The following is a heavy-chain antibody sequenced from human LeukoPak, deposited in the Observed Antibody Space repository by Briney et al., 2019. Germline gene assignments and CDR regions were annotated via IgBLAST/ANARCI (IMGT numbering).Heavy chain of an antibody. D-gene: IGHD6-13*01. CDR2: IYYSGST. CDR1: GGSISSSSYY. J-gene: IGHJ6*02. Sequence: SETLSLTCTVSGGSISSSSYYWGWIRQPPGKGLEWIGSIYYSGSTYYNPSLKSRVTISVDTSKNQFSLKLSSVTAADTAVYYCARDDGDSSSLPEDYYYYYYGMDVWGQGTTVTVSS. V-gene: IGHV4-39*07. CDR3: ARDDGDSSSLPEDYYYYYYGMDV.